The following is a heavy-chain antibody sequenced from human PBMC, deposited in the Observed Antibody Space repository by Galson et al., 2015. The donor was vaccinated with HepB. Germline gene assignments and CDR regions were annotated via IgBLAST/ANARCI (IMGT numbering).Heavy chain of an antibody. CDR2: INTNTGNP. V-gene: IGHV7-4-1*02. Sequence: SVKVSCKASGYTFTSYAMNWVRQAPGQGLEWMGWINTNTGNPTYAQGFTGRFVLSLDTSVSTAYLQISSLKAEDTAVYYCARAQRGKYLAAAYDAFDIWGQGTMVTVSS. CDR1: GYTFTSYA. J-gene: IGHJ3*02. CDR3: ARAQRGKYLAAAYDAFDI. D-gene: IGHD6-13*01.